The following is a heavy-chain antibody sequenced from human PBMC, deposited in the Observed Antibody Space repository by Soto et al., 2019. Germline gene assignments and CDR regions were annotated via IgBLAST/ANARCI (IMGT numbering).Heavy chain of an antibody. CDR1: GGSISSYY. CDR2: IYYSGST. CDR3: ARDNGYSYGYTLDR. J-gene: IGHJ5*02. D-gene: IGHD5-18*01. Sequence: QVQLQESGPGLVKPSETLSLTCTVSGGSISSYYWSWIRQPPGKGLEWIGYIYYSGSTNYNPSLKSRVTISVDTSKNQFSLKLSSVTAADTAVYYCARDNGYSYGYTLDRWGQGTLVTVSS. V-gene: IGHV4-59*01.